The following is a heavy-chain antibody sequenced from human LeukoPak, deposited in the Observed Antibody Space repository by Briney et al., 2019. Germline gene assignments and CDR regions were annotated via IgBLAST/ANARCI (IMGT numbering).Heavy chain of an antibody. CDR3: ARPLLRNDDAFDI. V-gene: IGHV3-48*01. D-gene: IGHD1-1*01. Sequence: GGSLRLSCAASGFTFSSYSMNWVRQAPGKGLEWVSFISSSSSTIYYADSVKGRFTISRDNAKNSLYLQMNSLRAEDTAVYYCARPLLRNDDAFDIWGQGTMVTVPS. CDR1: GFTFSSYS. CDR2: ISSSSSTI. J-gene: IGHJ3*02.